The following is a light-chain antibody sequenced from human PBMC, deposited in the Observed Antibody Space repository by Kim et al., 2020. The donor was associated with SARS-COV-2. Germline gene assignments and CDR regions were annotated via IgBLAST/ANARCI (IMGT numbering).Light chain of an antibody. V-gene: IGLV1-47*01. CDR2: RNN. CDR3: AAWDDSLRGGV. J-gene: IGLJ3*02. Sequence: QSVLTQPPSASGTPGQRVTISCSGSSSNIGSNYVYWYQRLPGTAPKLLIYRNNQRPSGVPDRFSGSKSGTSASLAISGLRSEDEADYYCAAWDDSLRGGVFGGGTQLTVL. CDR1: SSNIGSNY.